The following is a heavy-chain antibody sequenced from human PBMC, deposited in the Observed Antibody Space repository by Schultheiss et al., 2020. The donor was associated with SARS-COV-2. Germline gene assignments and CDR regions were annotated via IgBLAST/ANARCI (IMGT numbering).Heavy chain of an antibody. V-gene: IGHV4-59*08. D-gene: IGHD2-2*01. CDR1: GGSISSYY. J-gene: IGHJ2*01. CDR3: ARPGVVVPAAMRDWYFDL. CDR2: IYYSGST. Sequence: SETLSLTCTVSGGSISSYYWSWIRQPPGKGLEWIGYIYYSGSTNYNPSLKSRVTMSVDTSKNQFSLKLSSVTAADTAVYYCARPGVVVPAAMRDWYFDLWGRGTLVTVSS.